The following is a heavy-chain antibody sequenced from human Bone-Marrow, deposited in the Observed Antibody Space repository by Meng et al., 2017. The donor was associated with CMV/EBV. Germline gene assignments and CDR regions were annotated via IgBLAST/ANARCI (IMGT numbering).Heavy chain of an antibody. D-gene: IGHD2-2*02. Sequence: ASVKVSCKASGYTLTSYGISWVRQASGQGLEWMGWISAYNGNTNYAQKLQGRVTMTTDTSTGTAYMELSRLRSDDTAVYYCARDDDQLPYQTPDYGMDVWGQGTTVTVSS. CDR1: GYTLTSYG. CDR3: ARDDDQLPYQTPDYGMDV. V-gene: IGHV1-18*01. J-gene: IGHJ6*02. CDR2: ISAYNGNT.